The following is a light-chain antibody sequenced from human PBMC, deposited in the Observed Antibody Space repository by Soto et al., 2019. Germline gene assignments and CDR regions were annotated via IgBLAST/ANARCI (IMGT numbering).Light chain of an antibody. CDR2: EVS. J-gene: IGLJ1*01. CDR3: NSYTSNSTFV. Sequence: QSVLTQPASVSGSPGQSITISCTGTSSDVGGYNYVSWYQQHPGKAPKLMISEVSNRPSGVSNRFSGSRSGNTASLTISGLQAEDEAEYYCNSYTSNSTFVFGTGTKLTVL. CDR1: SSDVGGYNY. V-gene: IGLV2-14*01.